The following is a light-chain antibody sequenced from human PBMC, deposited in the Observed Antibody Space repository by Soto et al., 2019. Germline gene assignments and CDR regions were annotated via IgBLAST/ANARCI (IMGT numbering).Light chain of an antibody. CDR1: QNVIRSY. V-gene: IGKV3-20*01. CDR2: GTS. Sequence: ENVLTQSPGTLSLSPGERATLSCRASQNVIRSYLAWYQQKPGQAPSLLVYGTSSRAAGIPDRFSGSGSGTDFTLTISRLEPEDFAVYYCQQYDSSHLTVGGGTKVEIK. J-gene: IGKJ4*01. CDR3: QQYDSSHLT.